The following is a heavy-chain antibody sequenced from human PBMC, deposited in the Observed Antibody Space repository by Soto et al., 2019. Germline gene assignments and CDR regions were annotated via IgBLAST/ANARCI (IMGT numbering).Heavy chain of an antibody. D-gene: IGHD3-22*01. V-gene: IGHV1-3*01. Sequence: QVQLVQSGAEVKKPGASVKVSCKASGYTFTSYAMHWVRQAPGQRLEWMGWINAGNGNTKYSQKFQGRVTITRDTSASTAYMELSSLRSEDMAVYYCARDYYDSSGYYYDSAYYGMDVWGQGTTVTVSS. CDR1: GYTFTSYA. CDR2: INAGNGNT. J-gene: IGHJ6*02. CDR3: ARDYYDSSGYYYDSAYYGMDV.